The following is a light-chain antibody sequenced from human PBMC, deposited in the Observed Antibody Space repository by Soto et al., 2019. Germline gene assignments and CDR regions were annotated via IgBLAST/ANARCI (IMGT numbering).Light chain of an antibody. CDR1: QGISSY. CDR2: DAS. CDR3: QQVNVYPST. J-gene: IGKJ4*01. V-gene: IGKV1-9*01. Sequence: DIQLTQSTSSLSASVGDRVTITWRASQGISSYLGWYQQKPGKAPNLLIYDASTLHSGVPSRFSGGGSGTDFTLTISSLQPEDFATYYCQQVNVYPSTFGGGTKVDIK.